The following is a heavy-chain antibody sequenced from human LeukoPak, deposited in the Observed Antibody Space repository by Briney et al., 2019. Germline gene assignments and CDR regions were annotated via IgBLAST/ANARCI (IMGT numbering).Heavy chain of an antibody. CDR2: INPSGGST. V-gene: IGHV1-46*03. J-gene: IGHJ4*02. CDR3: AGDPLGVYFDY. CDR1: GYTFTSYY. Sequence: ASVKVSCKASGYTFTSYYMHWVRQAPGQGLEWMGIINPSGGSTSYAQKFQGRVTMTRDTSTSTVYMELSSLRSEDTAVYYCAGDPLGVYFDYWGQGTLVTVSS.